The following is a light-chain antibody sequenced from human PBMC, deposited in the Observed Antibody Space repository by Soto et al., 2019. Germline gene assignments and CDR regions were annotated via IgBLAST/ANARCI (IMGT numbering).Light chain of an antibody. J-gene: IGKJ5*01. V-gene: IGKV3-20*01. CDR2: DAS. CDR3: QQYGSSPIS. CDR1: RDIGSD. Sequence: TQSPSSLSASVGDRITITCRASRDIGSDLSWYQQKPGQAPRLLISDASTRAAGIPDRLSGSGSGTDFTLTISRLEPEDFAVYYCQQYGSSPISFGQGTRLEIK.